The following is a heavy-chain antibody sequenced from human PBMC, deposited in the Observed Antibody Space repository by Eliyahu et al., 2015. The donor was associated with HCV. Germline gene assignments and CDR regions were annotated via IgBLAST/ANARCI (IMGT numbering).Heavy chain of an antibody. CDR1: GGXISXNNYY. D-gene: IGHD3-3*01. J-gene: IGHJ4*02. V-gene: IGHV4-39*01. Sequence: QLQLQESGPGLVKPSETLSLTCTVSGGXISXNNYYXGGVRQPPGXGLDWIGMVYYSGSTYYNPSLKSRVTISVDTSKNQFSLTLSSVTAADTAVYYCARQRRYGFWSGYLDYWGQGTLVTVSS. CDR3: ARQRRYGFWSGYLDY. CDR2: VYYSGST.